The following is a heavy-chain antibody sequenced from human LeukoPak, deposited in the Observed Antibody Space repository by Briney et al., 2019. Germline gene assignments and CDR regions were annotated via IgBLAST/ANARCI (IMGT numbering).Heavy chain of an antibody. Sequence: GGSLRLSCSASGFTFSSYWMSWVRQAPGKGLEGVANIKQDGSEKYYVASVKGRFTISRDNAKNSLYLQMNSLRAEDTAVYYCARVDIVATGYYYYYMDVWGKGTTVTVSS. J-gene: IGHJ6*03. D-gene: IGHD5-12*01. CDR1: GFTFSSYW. V-gene: IGHV3-7*01. CDR3: ARVDIVATGYYYYYMDV. CDR2: IKQDGSEK.